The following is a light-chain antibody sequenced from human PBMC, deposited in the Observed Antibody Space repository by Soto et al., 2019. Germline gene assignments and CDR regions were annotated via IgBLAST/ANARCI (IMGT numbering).Light chain of an antibody. CDR1: QVINNY. Sequence: DIQMTQSPSSLSASVGNRVTITCRASQVINNYLNWYQKKLGKAPKLLIYAASSLQSGVPSRFSGSGSGTDFTLTISSLQPEDFATYYCQQSYNTPYTFGQGTKLEIK. CDR2: AAS. CDR3: QQSYNTPYT. V-gene: IGKV1-39*01. J-gene: IGKJ2*01.